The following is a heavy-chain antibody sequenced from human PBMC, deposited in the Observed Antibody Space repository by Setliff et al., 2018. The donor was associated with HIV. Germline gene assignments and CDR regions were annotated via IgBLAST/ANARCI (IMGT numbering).Heavy chain of an antibody. CDR3: TRLRIVGATYWYFDL. J-gene: IGHJ2*01. D-gene: IGHD1-26*01. Sequence: GGSLRLSCAASGFTFSSYSMNWVRQAPGKGLEWVGFIRRRAYGGTTEYAASVKGRFTISRDDSKSIAYLQMNSLKTEDTAVYYCTRLRIVGATYWYFDLWGRGTLVTVSS. CDR1: GFTFSSYS. V-gene: IGHV3-49*04. CDR2: IRRRAYGGTT.